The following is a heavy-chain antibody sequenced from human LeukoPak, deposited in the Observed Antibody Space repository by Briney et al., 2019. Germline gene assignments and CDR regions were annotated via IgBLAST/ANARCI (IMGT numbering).Heavy chain of an antibody. J-gene: IGHJ4*02. CDR2: LWPDGGAV. D-gene: IGHD4-11*01. CDR1: GFTFINSY. V-gene: IGHV3-7*01. Sequence: GGSLRLSCAASGFTFINSYMSWVRQAPGKGLEWVATLWPDGGAVHYLDSVKGRFTIFRDNAENSLYPQMNSLTVGDTAVYYCAKLLGSVTTYDYWGQGTLVTVSS. CDR3: AKLLGSVTTYDY.